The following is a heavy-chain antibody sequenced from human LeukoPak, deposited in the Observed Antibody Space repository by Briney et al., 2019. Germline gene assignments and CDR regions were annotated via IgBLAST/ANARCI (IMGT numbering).Heavy chain of an antibody. D-gene: IGHD2/OR15-2a*01. CDR2: LYYTGTT. CDR1: GGSISSYY. Sequence: ESGPGLVKPSETLSLTCTVSGGSISSYYWSWIRQPPGKGLEWVGSLYYTGTTYYNPSLGSRVTMSVDSSNNQFSLTLTSVTAADTAIYYCARNSPVYWNFDLWGRGTLVSVSS. J-gene: IGHJ2*01. CDR3: ARNSPVYWNFDL. V-gene: IGHV4-59*04.